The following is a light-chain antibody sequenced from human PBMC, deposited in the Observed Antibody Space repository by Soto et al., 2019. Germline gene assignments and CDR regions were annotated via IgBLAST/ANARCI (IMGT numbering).Light chain of an antibody. CDR2: GAS. CDR1: QSVNNF. V-gene: IGKV3-15*01. Sequence: EVVMTQFPATLSVSPGERATLSCRASQSVNNFLAWYQQKPGQAPRLLMYGASTRATGISAKFSGSGSGTDFTLTISSLQSEDVAIYYCQQYTNWPRTFGQGTKVEIK. CDR3: QQYTNWPRT. J-gene: IGKJ1*01.